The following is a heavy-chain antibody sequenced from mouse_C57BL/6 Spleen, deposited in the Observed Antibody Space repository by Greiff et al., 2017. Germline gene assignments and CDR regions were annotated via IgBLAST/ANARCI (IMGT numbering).Heavy chain of an antibody. V-gene: IGHV1-55*01. CDR3: ARGIYDGYYWYFDV. CDR2: IYPGSGST. J-gene: IGHJ1*03. CDR1: GYTFTSYW. D-gene: IGHD2-3*01. Sequence: QVQLQQPGAELVKPGASVTMSCKASGYTFTSYWITWVKQRPGQGLEWIGDIYPGSGSTNYNEKFKSKATLTVDTSSSTAYMQLSSLTSEDSAVYYCARGIYDGYYWYFDVWGTGTTVTVSS.